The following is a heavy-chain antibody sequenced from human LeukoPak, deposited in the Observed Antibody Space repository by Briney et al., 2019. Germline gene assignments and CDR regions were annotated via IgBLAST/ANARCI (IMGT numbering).Heavy chain of an antibody. CDR2: IKRDGSEK. CDR1: GLTFSSHW. Sequence: PGGSLRLSCAASGLTFSSHWMTWVRQAPGKGLEWVANIKRDGSEKYYVESVKGRFTISRDNAKSSLNLQMSSLRAEDTAVYYCARRPVEWVGELIPSWFDPWGQGTLVTVSS. CDR3: ARRPVEWVGELIPSWFDP. J-gene: IGHJ5*02. D-gene: IGHD3-10*01. V-gene: IGHV3-7*01.